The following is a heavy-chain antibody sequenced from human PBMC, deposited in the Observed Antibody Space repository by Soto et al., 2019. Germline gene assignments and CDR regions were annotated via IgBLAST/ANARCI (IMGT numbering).Heavy chain of an antibody. D-gene: IGHD3-22*01. CDR1: GGSISSGGYY. Sequence: QVQLQESGPGLVKPSQTLSLTCTVSGGSISSGGYYWSWIRQHPGKGLEWIGYIYYSGSTYYNPSLKSRVTISVDTSQNQFSLKLSSVTAADTAVYYCARDGSYYYDSSGAIDYWGQGTLVTVSS. CDR3: ARDGSYYYDSSGAIDY. V-gene: IGHV4-31*03. J-gene: IGHJ4*02. CDR2: IYYSGST.